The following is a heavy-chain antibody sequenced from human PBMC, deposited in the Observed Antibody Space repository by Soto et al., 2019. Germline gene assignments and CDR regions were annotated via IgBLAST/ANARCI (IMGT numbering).Heavy chain of an antibody. CDR2: IYYSGST. V-gene: IGHV4-61*01. D-gene: IGHD1-7*01. CDR3: ARESYGTYAFDI. Sequence: QVQLQESGPGLVKPSETLSLTCTVSGGSVSSGSYYWSWIRQPPGKGLEWIGYIYYSGSTNYNPSLKSRVTISVDTSKNQFSLKLSSVTAADTAVYYCARESYGTYAFDIWGQGTMVTVSS. CDR1: GGSVSSGSYY. J-gene: IGHJ3*02.